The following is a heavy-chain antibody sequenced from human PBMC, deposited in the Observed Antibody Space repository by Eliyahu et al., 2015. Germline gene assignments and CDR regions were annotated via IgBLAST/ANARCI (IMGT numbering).Heavy chain of an antibody. CDR2: IYSGGSA. Sequence: EVQLVESGGGLVQPGGSLRLSCAASGFTVSTNYMXWVRQAPGKGLEWVSGIYSGGSAYYAESVKGRFTISRDNSKNTLFLQMNSLRAEDTAVYYCARVFSSGWYHWGQGTLVTVSS. D-gene: IGHD6-19*01. J-gene: IGHJ5*02. CDR1: GFTVSTNY. V-gene: IGHV3-66*01. CDR3: ARVFSSGWYH.